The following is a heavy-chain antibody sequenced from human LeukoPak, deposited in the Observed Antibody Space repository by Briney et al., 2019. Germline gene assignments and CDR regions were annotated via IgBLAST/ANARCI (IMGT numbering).Heavy chain of an antibody. CDR1: GFTFSSYS. Sequence: GGSLRLSCAASGFTFSSYSMNWVRQAPGKGLEWVSSISSSSSYIYYTDSVKGRFTIPRDNAKISLYLQMNSLRAEDTAVYYCATQPLLWFGEPYPFDYWGQGTLVTVSS. J-gene: IGHJ4*02. D-gene: IGHD3-10*01. CDR3: ATQPLLWFGEPYPFDY. CDR2: ISSSSSYI. V-gene: IGHV3-21*01.